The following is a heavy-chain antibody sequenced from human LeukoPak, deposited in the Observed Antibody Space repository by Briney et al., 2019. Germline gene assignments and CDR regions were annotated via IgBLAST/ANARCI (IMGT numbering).Heavy chain of an antibody. V-gene: IGHV3-23*01. CDR2: ISGSGGST. J-gene: IGHJ4*02. D-gene: IGHD3-22*01. CDR1: GFTFSSYA. Sequence: GGSLRLSCAASGFTFSSYAMSWVRQAPGKGLEWVSAISGSGGSTYYADSVKGRFTISGDNSKNTPYLQMNSLRAEDTAVYYCAKDHDYYDRSGSFDYWGQGTLVTVSS. CDR3: AKDHDYYDRSGSFDY.